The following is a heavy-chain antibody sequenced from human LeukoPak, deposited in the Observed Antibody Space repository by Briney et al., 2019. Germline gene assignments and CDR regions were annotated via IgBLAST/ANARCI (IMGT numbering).Heavy chain of an antibody. D-gene: IGHD2-21*02. CDR1: GYTFTGYY. J-gene: IGHJ4*02. CDR2: IIPILGIA. V-gene: IGHV1-69*02. Sequence: ASVKVSCKASGYTFTGYYMHWVRQAPGQGLEWMGRIIPILGIANYAQKFQGRVTITADKSTSTAYMELSSLRSEDTAVYYCARSPLGVVTAPQPYYFDYWGQGTLVTVSS. CDR3: ARSPLGVVTAPQPYYFDY.